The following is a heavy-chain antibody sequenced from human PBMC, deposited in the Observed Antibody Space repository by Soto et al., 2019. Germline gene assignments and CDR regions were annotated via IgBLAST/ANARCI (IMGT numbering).Heavy chain of an antibody. CDR2: ISAYNGNT. V-gene: IGHV1-18*01. J-gene: IGHJ6*02. CDR3: ARAEVMGSERYYYYGMDV. CDR1: GYTFTSYG. D-gene: IGHD2-8*01. Sequence: QVPLVQSGAEVKKPGASVKVSCKASGYTFTSYGISWVRQAPGQGLEWMGWISAYNGNTNYAQKLKGRVTMTTDTSTSTAYMELRSLRSDDTAVYYCARAEVMGSERYYYYGMDVWGQGTTVTVSS.